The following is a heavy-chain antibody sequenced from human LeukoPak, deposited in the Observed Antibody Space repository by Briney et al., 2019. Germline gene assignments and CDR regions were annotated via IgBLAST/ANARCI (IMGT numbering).Heavy chain of an antibody. Sequence: GGSLRLSCAASGFTFNSYAMSWVRQSPGKGLEWVSAISGGGGSTYYAYYTDSVKGRFTISRDNSKNTLYLQMNSLRAEDTAVYFCAKFNDILTGYFDYWGQGTLVTVSS. V-gene: IGHV3-23*01. CDR2: ISGGGGST. D-gene: IGHD3-9*01. J-gene: IGHJ4*02. CDR3: AKFNDILTGYFDY. CDR1: GFTFNSYA.